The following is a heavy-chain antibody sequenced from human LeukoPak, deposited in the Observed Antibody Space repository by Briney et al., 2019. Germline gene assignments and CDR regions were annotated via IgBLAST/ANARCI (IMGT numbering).Heavy chain of an antibody. CDR3: ARLLYDSRGYYYFDY. J-gene: IGHJ4*02. V-gene: IGHV4-39*01. CDR2: IYYSGNT. CDR1: GGSISSSNYY. Sequence: SETLSLTCSVSGGSISSSNYYWGWIRQPPGKGLEWIGSIYYSGNTYDNPSLKSRVTISVDTSKNQFSLKLSSVTAADTALYYCARLLYDSRGYYYFDYWGQGTLVTVSS. D-gene: IGHD3-22*01.